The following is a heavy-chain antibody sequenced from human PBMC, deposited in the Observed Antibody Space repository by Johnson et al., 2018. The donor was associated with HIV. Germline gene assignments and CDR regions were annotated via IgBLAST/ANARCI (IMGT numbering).Heavy chain of an antibody. CDR1: GFTVSSNY. Sequence: VQLVESGGGLVKPGGSLRLSCAASGFTVSSNYMSWVRQAPGKGLEWVSVIYSGGSTYYADSVKGRFTISRDNSKNTLYLQMNSLRAEDTAVYYCARGRPNYYDSSGRYVPVAFDIWGQGTMVTVSS. CDR2: IYSGGST. J-gene: IGHJ3*02. D-gene: IGHD3-22*01. V-gene: IGHV3-53*01. CDR3: ARGRPNYYDSSGRYVPVAFDI.